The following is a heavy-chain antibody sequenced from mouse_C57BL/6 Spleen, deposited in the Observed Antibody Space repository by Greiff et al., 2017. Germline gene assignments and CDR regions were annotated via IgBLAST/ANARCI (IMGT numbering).Heavy chain of an antibody. J-gene: IGHJ1*03. CDR2: IDPNSGGT. Sequence: VKQRPGRGLEWIGRIDPNSGGTKYNEKFKSKATLTVDKPSSTAYMQLSSLTSEDSAVYYCARGGDGLGNWYFDVWGTGTTVTVSS. D-gene: IGHD2-3*01. V-gene: IGHV1-72*01. CDR3: ARGGDGLGNWYFDV.